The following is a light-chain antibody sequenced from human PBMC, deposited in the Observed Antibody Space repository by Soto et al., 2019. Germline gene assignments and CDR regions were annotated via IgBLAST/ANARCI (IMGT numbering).Light chain of an antibody. CDR3: QQYYSYPRT. CDR1: QGISSY. V-gene: IGKV1-8*01. Sequence: IQMTQSPSTLSASTGDRVTITCRASQGISSYLAWYQQKPGKAPKLLIYAASTFQSGVPSRFSGSGSGTDFTLTISCLQSEDFATYYCQQYYSYPRTFGQGTKVDI. J-gene: IGKJ1*01. CDR2: AAS.